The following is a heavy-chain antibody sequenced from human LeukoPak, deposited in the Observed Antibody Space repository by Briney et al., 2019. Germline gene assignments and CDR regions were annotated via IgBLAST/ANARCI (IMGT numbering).Heavy chain of an antibody. J-gene: IGHJ5*02. CDR1: GGSISSGDYY. D-gene: IGHD4-17*01. V-gene: IGHV4-31*03. CDR3: ARDYGNNWFDP. CDR2: IYYSGDT. Sequence: PSETLSRTCTVSGGSISSGDYYWSWFRQHPGKGLEWIGYIYYSGDTYYNPSLRSRVSISVDTSKNQFSLKLSSVTAADTAMYYCARDYGNNWFDPWGQGTLVTVSA.